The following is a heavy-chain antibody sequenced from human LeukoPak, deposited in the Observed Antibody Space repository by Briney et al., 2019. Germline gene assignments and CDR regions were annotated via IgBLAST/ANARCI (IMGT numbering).Heavy chain of an antibody. CDR3: ARDTAGYSSKFDY. D-gene: IGHD6-13*01. CDR2: IRYDGSNK. CDR1: GFTFSSYG. V-gene: IGHV3-30*02. Sequence: GGSLRLSCAASGFTFSSYGMHSVRQAPGKGLEWVAFIRYDGSNKDSADSVKGRFIISRDNTNNTLYLQMNRLRPDDTAVYYCARDTAGYSSKFDYWGQGTLVTVSS. J-gene: IGHJ4*02.